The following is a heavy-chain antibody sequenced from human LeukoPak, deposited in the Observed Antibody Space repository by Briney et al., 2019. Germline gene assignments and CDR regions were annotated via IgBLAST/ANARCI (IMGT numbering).Heavy chain of an antibody. CDR3: ARRPREGKERQLLR. CDR1: GGSISSSSYY. V-gene: IGHV4-39*01. CDR2: IYYSGST. J-gene: IGHJ4*02. Sequence: NPSETLSLTCTVSGGSISSSSYYWGWIRQPPGKGLEWIGSIYYSGSTYYNPSLKSRVTISVDTSKNQFSLKLSSVTAADTAVYYCARRPREGKERQLLRWGQGTLVTVSS. D-gene: IGHD2-15*01.